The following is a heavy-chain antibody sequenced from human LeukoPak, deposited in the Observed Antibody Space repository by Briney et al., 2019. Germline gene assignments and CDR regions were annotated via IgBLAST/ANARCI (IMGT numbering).Heavy chain of an antibody. CDR1: GGSISSSSYY. D-gene: IGHD3-10*01. CDR2: IYYSGST. CDR3: ARDFPRVRGVIITDPP. J-gene: IGHJ5*02. Sequence: SETLSLTCTVSGGSISSSSYYWGWIRQPPGKGLEWIGSIYYSGSTYYNPSLKSRVTISVDTSKNQFSLKLSSVTAADTAVYYCARDFPRVRGVIITDPPWGQGTLVTVSS. V-gene: IGHV4-39*01.